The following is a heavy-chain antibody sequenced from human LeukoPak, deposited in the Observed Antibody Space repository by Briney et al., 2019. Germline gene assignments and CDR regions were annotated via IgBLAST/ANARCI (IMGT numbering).Heavy chain of an antibody. D-gene: IGHD3-3*01. Sequence: PSETLSLTCTVSGGSISSCSYYWGWLRQPPGKGLEWIASIYYRGASYYTPSLNSRVTISVDTSKNQFSLKLSSVTAADTAVYYCASVYYDFWRGYYMDVWGKGTTVTVSS. CDR1: GGSISSCSYY. J-gene: IGHJ6*03. V-gene: IGHV4-39*07. CDR3: ASVYYDFWRGYYMDV. CDR2: IYYRGAS.